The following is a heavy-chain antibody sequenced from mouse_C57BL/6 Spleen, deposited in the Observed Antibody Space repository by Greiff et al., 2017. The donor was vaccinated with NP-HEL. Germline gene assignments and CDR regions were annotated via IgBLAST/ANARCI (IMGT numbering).Heavy chain of an antibody. Sequence: EVKLMESGAELVRPGASVKLSCTASGFNIKDYYMHWVKQRPEQGLEWIGRIDPEDGDTEYAPKFQGKATMTADTSSNTAYLQLSSLTSEDTAVYYCIPYYGFFWFAYWGQGTLVTVSA. CDR2: IDPEDGDT. D-gene: IGHD2-9*01. J-gene: IGHJ3*01. V-gene: IGHV14-1*01. CDR3: IPYYGFFWFAY. CDR1: GFNIKDYY.